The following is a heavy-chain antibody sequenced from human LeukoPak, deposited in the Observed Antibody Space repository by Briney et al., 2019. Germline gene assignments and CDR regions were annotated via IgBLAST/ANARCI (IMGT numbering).Heavy chain of an antibody. CDR1: GFTFSDYA. V-gene: IGHV3-23*01. CDR3: AKTDGGCGVIIKD. D-gene: IGHD3-10*01. J-gene: IGHJ1*01. CDR2: IVVSRDFI. Sequence: QLWGSLRLSCAASGFTFSDYAMSWFRQAPGKGLDWVSAIVVSRDFIYYAEYVKGRFTISRDNVKEILYLQVHRLSARVTAGYYCAKTDGGCGVIIKDWGQGTLVTVSS.